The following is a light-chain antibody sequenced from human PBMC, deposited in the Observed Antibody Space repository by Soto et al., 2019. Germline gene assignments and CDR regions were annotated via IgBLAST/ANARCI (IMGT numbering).Light chain of an antibody. J-gene: IGLJ3*02. CDR1: SSDVGAYNH. CDR3: SSFTSGGTWV. CDR2: EVN. Sequence: QSALTQPASVSGSPGQSITISCTGTSSDVGAYNHVSWYQQHPGKVPKVMIYEVNNRPSGVSNRFSASKSGNTASLTISGLQADDEATYYCSSFTSGGTWVFGGGTKLTVL. V-gene: IGLV2-14*03.